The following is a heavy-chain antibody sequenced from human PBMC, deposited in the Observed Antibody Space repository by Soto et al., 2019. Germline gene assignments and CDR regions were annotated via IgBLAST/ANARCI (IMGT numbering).Heavy chain of an antibody. Sequence: PSETLSLTCTVSGGSISSYYWSWIRQPAGKGLEWIGRIYTSGSTNYNPSLKSRVTMSVDTSKNQFSLKLGSVAAADTAVYYCARDSALYYYDSSGYFDYWGQGTLVTVSS. D-gene: IGHD3-22*01. CDR2: IYTSGST. CDR1: GGSISSYY. CDR3: ARDSALYYYDSSGYFDY. J-gene: IGHJ4*02. V-gene: IGHV4-4*07.